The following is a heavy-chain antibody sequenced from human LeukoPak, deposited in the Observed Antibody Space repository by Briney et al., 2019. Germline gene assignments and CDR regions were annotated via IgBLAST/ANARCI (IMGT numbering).Heavy chain of an antibody. Sequence: EASVKVSCKASGYTFTGYYMHWVRQAPGQGLEWMGWINPNSGGTNYAQKFQGRVTMTRDTSISTAYMELSRLRSDDTAVYYCARDYYDSSGYYFHGAFDIWGQGTMVTVSS. CDR3: ARDYYDSSGYYFHGAFDI. D-gene: IGHD3-22*01. CDR1: GYTFTGYY. V-gene: IGHV1-2*02. J-gene: IGHJ3*02. CDR2: INPNSGGT.